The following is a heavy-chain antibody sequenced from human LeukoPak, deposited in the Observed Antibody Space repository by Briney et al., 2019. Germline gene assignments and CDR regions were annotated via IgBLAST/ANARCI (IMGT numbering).Heavy chain of an antibody. J-gene: IGHJ4*02. CDR1: DGSISSYY. V-gene: IGHV4-59*01. D-gene: IGHD3-16*02. CDR3: ARGDYVWGSYRRYYFDY. Sequence: PSETLSLTCTVSDGSISSYYWSWIRQPPGKGLEWIGHIYDSGSTNYNPSLKSRVTISVDTSKNQFSLKLSSVTAADTAVYYCARGDYVWGSYRRYYFDYWGQGTLVTVSS. CDR2: IYDSGST.